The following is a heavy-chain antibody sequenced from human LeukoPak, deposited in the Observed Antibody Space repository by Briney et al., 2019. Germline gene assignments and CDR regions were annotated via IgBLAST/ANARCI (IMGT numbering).Heavy chain of an antibody. CDR1: GFTFINYW. D-gene: IGHD2-21*01. Sequence: TGGSLRLSCAASGFTFINYWMSWVRQAPGKEREWVANINQDGSEKSYVDSVEGRFTISRDNAKKSLYLHVNSLRAEDTAVYYCARDIYGGHDYWGQGTLLTVSS. V-gene: IGHV3-7*04. CDR3: ARDIYGGHDY. CDR2: INQDGSEK. J-gene: IGHJ4*02.